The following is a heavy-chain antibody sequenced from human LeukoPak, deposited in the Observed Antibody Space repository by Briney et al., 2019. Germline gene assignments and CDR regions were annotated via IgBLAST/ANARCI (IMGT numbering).Heavy chain of an antibody. D-gene: IGHD2-2*02. CDR3: ARYGYQPLLYQRNANGGFDY. CDR2: MNPNSGNT. CDR1: GYTFTSYD. J-gene: IGHJ4*02. Sequence: ASVKVSCKASGYTFTSYDINWVRQATGQGLEWMGWMNPNSGNTGYAQKFQGRVTMTRNTSISTAYMELSRLRSDDTAVYYCARYGYQPLLYQRNANGGFDYWGQGTLVTVSS. V-gene: IGHV1-8*01.